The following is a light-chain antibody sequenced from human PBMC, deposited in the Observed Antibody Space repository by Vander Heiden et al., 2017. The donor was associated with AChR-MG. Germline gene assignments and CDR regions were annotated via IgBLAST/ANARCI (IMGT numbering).Light chain of an antibody. V-gene: IGKV3-11*01. CDR2: DAS. CDR1: QRISNY. CDR3: QQTSRWPRT. J-gene: IGKJ4*01. Sequence: PGERATLSCRTSQRISNYLDWYQQKPGKAPRLLIYDASNWDTDIPVRFSGSGSGTDFTLTISSLEPEDFAAYYCQQTSRWPRTFGGGTKVETK.